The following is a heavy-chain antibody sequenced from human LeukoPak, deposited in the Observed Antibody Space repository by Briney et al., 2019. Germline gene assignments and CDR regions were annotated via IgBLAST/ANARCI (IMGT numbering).Heavy chain of an antibody. J-gene: IGHJ4*02. V-gene: IGHV3-64*02. D-gene: IGHD1-26*01. CDR3: AREEAPVGGSSFDY. CDR2: ISSGGVNT. Sequence: EVSLGLSCAASGFTFSTYAMHWVRHAPGKGLEHVSSISSGGVNTYYADSVGGRFTISRDNSKNTLYLHMGSLGAEDMAVYYCAREEAPVGGSSFDYWGQGTLVTVSS. CDR1: GFTFSTYA.